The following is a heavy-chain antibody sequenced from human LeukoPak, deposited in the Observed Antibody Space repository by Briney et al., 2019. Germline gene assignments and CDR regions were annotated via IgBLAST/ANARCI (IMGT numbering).Heavy chain of an antibody. CDR3: ARIRGDGSTFEY. V-gene: IGHV3-7*01. J-gene: IGHJ4*02. CDR1: GFTFSSYW. D-gene: IGHD5-24*01. Sequence: GGSLRLSCAASGFTFSSYWMSWVRQAPGKGLEWVANIKQDGSEKYYVDSVRGRFTISRDNAKNSLYLQMNSLRAEDTAVYFCARIRGDGSTFEYWGQGTLVTVSS. CDR2: IKQDGSEK.